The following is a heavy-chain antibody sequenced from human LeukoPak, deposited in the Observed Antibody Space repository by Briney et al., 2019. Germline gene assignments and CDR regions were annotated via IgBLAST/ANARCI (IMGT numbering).Heavy chain of an antibody. CDR1: GFTFSSSV. CDR3: AREGYYGSGSPPSLYFDY. CDR2: IGNNGGYA. D-gene: IGHD3-10*01. V-gene: IGHV3-23*01. J-gene: IGHJ4*02. Sequence: GGSLRLSCAASGFTFSSSVMSWVRQAPGKGLEWVSAIGNNGGYAYYADSVQGRFTISRDNSKSTLCLQMNSLRPEDTAIYYCAREGYYGSGSPPSLYFDYWGQGTLVTVSS.